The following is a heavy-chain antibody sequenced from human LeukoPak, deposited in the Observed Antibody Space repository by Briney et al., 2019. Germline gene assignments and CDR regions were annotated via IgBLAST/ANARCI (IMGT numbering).Heavy chain of an antibody. CDR3: ARDPRAAKYYDFWSGYYRY. V-gene: IGHV1-18*01. Sequence: ASVKVSCKASGYTFTSYGISWVRQAHGQGLEWMGWISAYNGNTNYAQKLQGRVTMTTDTSTSTAYMELRSLRSDDTAVYYCARDPRAAKYYDFWSGYYRYWGQGTLVTVSS. CDR2: ISAYNGNT. D-gene: IGHD3-3*01. CDR1: GYTFTSYG. J-gene: IGHJ4*02.